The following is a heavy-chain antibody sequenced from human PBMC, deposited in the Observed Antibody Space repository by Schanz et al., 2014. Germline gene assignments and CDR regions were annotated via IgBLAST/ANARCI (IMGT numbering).Heavy chain of an antibody. CDR2: ISDSGGSM. Sequence: EVQLEESGGGLVQPGGSLRVSCAATGFTFSDYAMSWVRQAPGKGLEWVSAISDSGGSMFYADSVKGRFTISRDNSRNTLYLQMNSLRPEDTAVYYCAKEGSIYWDRSVDYWGQGTLVTVSS. V-gene: IGHV3-23*04. J-gene: IGHJ4*02. D-gene: IGHD1-26*01. CDR1: GFTFSDYA. CDR3: AKEGSIYWDRSVDY.